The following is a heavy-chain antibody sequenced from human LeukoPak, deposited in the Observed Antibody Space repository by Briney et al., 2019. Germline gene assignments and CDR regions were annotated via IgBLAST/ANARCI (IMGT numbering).Heavy chain of an antibody. V-gene: IGHV3-20*04. CDR1: GFKFDDYG. J-gene: IGHJ6*03. D-gene: IGHD2/OR15-2a*01. Sequence: GGSLRLSCTASGFKFDDYGMTWVRQAPGKGLEWVSGINWNGGSTGYADSVKGRFTISRDNSKNTLYLQMNSLRAEDTAVYYCARTTLYYYYYMDVWGKGTTVTVSS. CDR3: ARTTLYYYYYMDV. CDR2: INWNGGST.